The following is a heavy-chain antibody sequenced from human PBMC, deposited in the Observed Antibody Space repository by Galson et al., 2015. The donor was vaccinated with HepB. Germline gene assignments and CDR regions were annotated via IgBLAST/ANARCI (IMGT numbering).Heavy chain of an antibody. Sequence: SLRLSCAASGFAFGNYGMHWVRQAPGKGLEWVAVIWYDGSNKYYRDSVKGRFTVSRDSSKSTLYLQMNGLRADDTAIYYCVRGTTAPDYWGQGTLVTVSS. CDR2: IWYDGSNK. D-gene: IGHD2/OR15-2a*01. CDR1: GFAFGNYG. V-gene: IGHV3-33*01. J-gene: IGHJ4*02. CDR3: VRGTTAPDY.